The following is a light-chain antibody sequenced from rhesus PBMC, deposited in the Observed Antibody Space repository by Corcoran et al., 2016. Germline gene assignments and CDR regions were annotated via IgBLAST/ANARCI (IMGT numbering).Light chain of an antibody. CDR3: LQPDRYPYN. Sequence: DIQMTQSPSSLSASVGDTVTITCRASQGISSYLNWFQQKPGKVPKLLIFDTYNLESGVPSRFSGYGSGTDFTLTINGLRPEDFATYYCLQPDRYPYNFGQGTKVEIK. CDR2: DTY. J-gene: IGKJ2*01. V-gene: IGKV1-28*02. CDR1: QGISSY.